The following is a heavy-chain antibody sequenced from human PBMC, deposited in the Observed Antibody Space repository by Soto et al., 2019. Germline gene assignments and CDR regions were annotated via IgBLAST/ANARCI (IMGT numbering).Heavy chain of an antibody. J-gene: IGHJ3*02. Sequence: GGSLRLSCAASGFPFSTYSMNWVRQAPGKGLEWVSSISSSSNNLYYADSVKGRFTISRDNAKNSLYLQMNSLRAEDTAIYYSVRDFGATLFGVVTYDVFDIWGQGTMVTVSS. D-gene: IGHD3-3*01. V-gene: IGHV3-21*01. CDR2: ISSSSNNL. CDR3: VRDFGATLFGVVTYDVFDI. CDR1: GFPFSTYS.